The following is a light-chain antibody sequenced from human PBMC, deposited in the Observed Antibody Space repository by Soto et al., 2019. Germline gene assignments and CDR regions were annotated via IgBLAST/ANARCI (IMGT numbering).Light chain of an antibody. CDR2: GVS. J-gene: IGLJ1*01. CDR3: CSYADSYTYV. Sequence: QSALTQPRSVSGSPGQSVTISRTGTSSDVGGYNYVSWYQQHPGKAPKLLIYGVSERPSGVPDRFSGSKSGSTASLTISGLQAEDEADYYCCSYADSYTYVFGNGTKLTVL. V-gene: IGLV2-11*01. CDR1: SSDVGGYNY.